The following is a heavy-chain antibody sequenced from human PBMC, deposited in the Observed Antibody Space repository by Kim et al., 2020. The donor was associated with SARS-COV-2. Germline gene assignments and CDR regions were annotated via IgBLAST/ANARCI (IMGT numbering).Heavy chain of an antibody. CDR3: ARISGVDGSNLDAFDI. Sequence: GGSLRLSCAASGFTVSSHFMSWVRQAPGKGLEWVSVVYSSGNPYYADSVKGRFIISRDNSKNTLYMQMNSLRVEDTGVYYCARISGVDGSNLDAFDIWGQGTMVIVSS. V-gene: IGHV3-66*01. CDR2: VYSSGNP. D-gene: IGHD6-19*01. CDR1: GFTVSSHF. J-gene: IGHJ3*02.